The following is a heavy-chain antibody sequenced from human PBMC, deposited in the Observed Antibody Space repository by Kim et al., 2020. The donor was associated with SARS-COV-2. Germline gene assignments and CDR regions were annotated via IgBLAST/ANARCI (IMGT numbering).Heavy chain of an antibody. CDR2: IHSSGGT. V-gene: IGHV4-39*01. CDR1: GASVSSRAYY. Sequence: SETLSLTCTVSGASVSSRAYYWAWIRQSPGKGLEWIGKIHSSGGTFYNPSLKSRVAISTDTSENQFSLKLTSVTAADTAMYFCASDIAAPGNWEYDYWG. CDR3: ASDIAAPGNWEYDY. J-gene: IGHJ4*01. D-gene: IGHD6-13*01.